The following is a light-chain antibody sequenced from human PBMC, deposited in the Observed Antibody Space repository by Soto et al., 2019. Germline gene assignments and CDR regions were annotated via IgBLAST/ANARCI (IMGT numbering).Light chain of an antibody. Sequence: QSALTQPASVSGSPGQSIAISCTGTNSDVGSHNHVSWYQQYPGKAPKLMIYEVSNRPSGVSNRFSGSKSGSTASLTISGLQAEDEAEYYCNSLSATGTSYVFGAGTKLTVL. J-gene: IGLJ1*01. V-gene: IGLV2-14*01. CDR2: EVS. CDR1: NSDVGSHNH. CDR3: NSLSATGTSYV.